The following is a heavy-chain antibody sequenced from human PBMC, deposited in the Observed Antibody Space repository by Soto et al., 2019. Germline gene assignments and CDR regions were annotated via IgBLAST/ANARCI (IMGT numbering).Heavy chain of an antibody. CDR1: GFIFSDYY. D-gene: IGHD1-1*01. Sequence: GVLRLSCAASGFIFSDYYMSWVRQTPGKGLEWVSYISTRSTYTNYADSVKGRFTISRDNTKNSLYLQMDSLRVEDTAVYYCARDLAWKRGKVGRYYYGMDVWGQGTTVTVSS. CDR3: ARDLAWKRGKVGRYYYGMDV. J-gene: IGHJ6*02. CDR2: ISTRSTYT. V-gene: IGHV3-11*06.